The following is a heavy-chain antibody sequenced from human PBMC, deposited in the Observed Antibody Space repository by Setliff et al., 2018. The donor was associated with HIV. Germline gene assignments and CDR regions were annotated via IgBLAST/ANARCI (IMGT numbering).Heavy chain of an antibody. Sequence: ASVKVSCKASGGTFSSYAINWVRQAPGQGLEWMGGIIPMFGTRNYAQKFQGRVTMTTDTSTSTAYMELRSLRSDDTAVYYCARDQNYGSGSYYTNNAFDIWGQGTVVTVSS. J-gene: IGHJ3*02. CDR2: IIPMFGTR. D-gene: IGHD3-10*01. V-gene: IGHV1-69*05. CDR3: ARDQNYGSGSYYTNNAFDI. CDR1: GGTFSSYA.